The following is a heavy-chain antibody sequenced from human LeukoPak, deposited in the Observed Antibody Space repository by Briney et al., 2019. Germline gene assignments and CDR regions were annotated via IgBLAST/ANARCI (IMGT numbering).Heavy chain of an antibody. CDR3: ATNTGSARIAAAGTAPFDY. CDR1: GYTLTELS. D-gene: IGHD6-13*01. CDR2: FDPEGGET. Sequence: ASVKVSCKVSGYTLTELSMHWVRQAPGKGLEWMGGFDPEGGETIYAQKFQGRVTMTEDTSTDTAYIELSTLRSEDTAVYYCATNTGSARIAAAGTAPFDYWGQGTLVSVSS. J-gene: IGHJ4*02. V-gene: IGHV1-24*01.